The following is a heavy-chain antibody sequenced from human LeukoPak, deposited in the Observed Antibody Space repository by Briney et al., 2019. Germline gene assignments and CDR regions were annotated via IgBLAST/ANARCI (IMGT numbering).Heavy chain of an antibody. CDR2: ISGYNGNT. Sequence: GASVRVSCKSSGYTFSYFGLNWVRQAPGQGLEWMGWISGYNGNTNYAQKWEGRLSLTTDTAASTVHMELRNLTFDDTAVYFCARGLDAAAGLANFDYWGQGTQITVSS. J-gene: IGHJ4*02. CDR3: ARGLDAAAGLANFDY. V-gene: IGHV1-18*01. D-gene: IGHD6-19*01. CDR1: GYTFSYFG.